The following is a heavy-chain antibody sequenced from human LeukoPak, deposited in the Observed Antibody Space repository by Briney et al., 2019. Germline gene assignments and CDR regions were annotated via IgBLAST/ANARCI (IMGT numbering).Heavy chain of an antibody. D-gene: IGHD6-13*01. Sequence: QPGGSLRLSCAASGLTFANYAMSWVRQGPGKGLEWVSTLSGSGGSTYYADSVKGRFTISRDNSKNTLFLQMNSLRADDTAVYFCAKDQKSIAATGYDYWGQGTLVTVSS. CDR1: GLTFANYA. CDR3: AKDQKSIAATGYDY. CDR2: LSGSGGST. V-gene: IGHV3-23*01. J-gene: IGHJ4*02.